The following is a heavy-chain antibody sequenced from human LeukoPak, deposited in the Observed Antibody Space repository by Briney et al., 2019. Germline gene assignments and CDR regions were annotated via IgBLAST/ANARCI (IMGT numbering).Heavy chain of an antibody. CDR1: DDSFSSHY. Sequence: PSETLSLTCAVSDDSFSSHYWTWIRQPPGKGLEWIGYISYVGSTNYNPSLKSRVTISIDTSKNEFSLKLTSVTAADTAVYYCARDLVTVTKGFDIWGQGTMVTVSS. CDR2: ISYVGST. V-gene: IGHV4-59*11. J-gene: IGHJ3*02. CDR3: ARDLVTVTKGFDI. D-gene: IGHD4-17*01.